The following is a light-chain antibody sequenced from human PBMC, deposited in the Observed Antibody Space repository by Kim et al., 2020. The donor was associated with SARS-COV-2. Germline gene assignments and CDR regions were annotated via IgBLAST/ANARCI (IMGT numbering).Light chain of an antibody. V-gene: IGLV3-19*01. Sequence: VALGQTVRITCQGDSLRSDYATWYQQKPGQAPILVIYGKNNRPSGIPDRFSGSSSGNTASLTITGIQAGDEADYYCNSRDSNDNVVFGGGTQLTVL. J-gene: IGLJ2*01. CDR1: SLRSDY. CDR3: NSRDSNDNVV. CDR2: GKN.